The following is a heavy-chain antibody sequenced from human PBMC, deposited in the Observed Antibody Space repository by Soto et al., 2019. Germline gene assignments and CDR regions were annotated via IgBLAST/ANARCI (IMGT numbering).Heavy chain of an antibody. CDR3: ARESSGNYYFDY. Sequence: EVQLVESGGGLVQPGGSLRLSCAVSGFTVGSNYMTWARQTPGKGLEWVSVIYSGGSTYYADSVKGRFTISRDNSKNTLFLQMNSLRAEDTAVYYCARESSGNYYFDYWGQGTLVTVSS. CDR1: GFTVGSNY. J-gene: IGHJ4*02. D-gene: IGHD1-26*01. CDR2: IYSGGST. V-gene: IGHV3-53*01.